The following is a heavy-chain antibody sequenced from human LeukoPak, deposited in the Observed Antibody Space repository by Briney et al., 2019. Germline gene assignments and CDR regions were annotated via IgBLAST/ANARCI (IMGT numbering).Heavy chain of an antibody. Sequence: GGSLRLSCAASGFTLKNCAINWVPEAPGKGREWVSSISGGGETTYYSDSAKGRFTISRDNTQNTLYLQMNSLRADDTAVYYCARDYADYVGYFFFDYWGQGTLVTVSS. CDR2: ISGGGETT. V-gene: IGHV3-23*01. CDR3: ARDYADYVGYFFFDY. CDR1: GFTLKNCA. J-gene: IGHJ4*02. D-gene: IGHD4-17*01.